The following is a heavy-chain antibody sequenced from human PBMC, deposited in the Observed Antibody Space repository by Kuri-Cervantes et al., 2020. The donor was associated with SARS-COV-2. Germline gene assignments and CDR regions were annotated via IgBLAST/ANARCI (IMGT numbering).Heavy chain of an antibody. Sequence: SVKVSCKASGGTFISDLISWVRLAPGQGPEWMGGISPILRTAHYAQKFQGRVTITADKSTSTAYMELRSLRSEDKDVYYCARGRVAPAGILFNSWGQGTLVTVSS. J-gene: IGHJ5*02. V-gene: IGHV1-69*10. CDR3: ARGRVAPAGILFNS. CDR2: ISPILRTA. CDR1: GGTFISDL. D-gene: IGHD2-2*02.